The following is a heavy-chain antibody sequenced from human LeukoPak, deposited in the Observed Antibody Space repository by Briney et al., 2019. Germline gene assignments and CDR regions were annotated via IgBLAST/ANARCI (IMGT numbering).Heavy chain of an antibody. CDR1: GFTFSDYD. V-gene: IGHV3-13*01. CDR2: IGTAGDT. D-gene: IGHD4-23*01. J-gene: IGHJ4*02. CDR3: AREIYGGNSGFDY. Sequence: PGGSLRLSCAASGFTFSDYDMHWVRQATGKGLEWVSAIGTAGDTYYTGSVKGRFTISRDNSKNTLYLQMKSLRVEDTAVYYCAREIYGGNSGFDYWGRGTLVTVSS.